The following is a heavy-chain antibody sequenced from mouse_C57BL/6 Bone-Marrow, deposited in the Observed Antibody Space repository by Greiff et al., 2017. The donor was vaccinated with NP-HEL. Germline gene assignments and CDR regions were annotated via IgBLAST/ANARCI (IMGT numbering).Heavy chain of an antibody. J-gene: IGHJ4*01. CDR2: IYPGSGST. Sequence: QVQLQQPGAELVKPGASVKMSCKASGYTFTSYWITWVKQRPGQGLEWIGDIYPGSGSTNYNEKFKSKATLTVDTSSSTAYMQISSLTSEDSAVYYGARWEIYYYVMDFWGQGTSVTVSS. CDR1: GYTFTSYW. V-gene: IGHV1-55*01. D-gene: IGHD4-1*01. CDR3: ARWEIYYYVMDF.